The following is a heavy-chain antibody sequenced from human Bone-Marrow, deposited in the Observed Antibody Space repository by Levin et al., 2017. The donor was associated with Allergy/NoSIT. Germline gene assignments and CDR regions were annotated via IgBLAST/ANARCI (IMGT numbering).Heavy chain of an antibody. D-gene: IGHD2-15*01. CDR3: ARAGCSGGSCYSGDAFDI. Sequence: SETLSLTCTVSGGSISSGGYYWSWIRQHPGKGLEWIGYIYYSGSTYYNPSLKSRVTISVDTSKNQFSLKLSSVTAADTAVYYCARAGCSGGSCYSGDAFDIWGQGTMVTVSS. CDR2: IYYSGST. V-gene: IGHV4-31*03. CDR1: GGSISSGGYY. J-gene: IGHJ3*02.